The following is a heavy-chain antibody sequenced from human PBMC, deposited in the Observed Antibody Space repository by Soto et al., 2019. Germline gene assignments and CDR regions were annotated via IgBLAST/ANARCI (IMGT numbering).Heavy chain of an antibody. V-gene: IGHV4-34*01. D-gene: IGHD3-10*01. Sequence: PSETRSLTCAVYGGPFSGYYWNWIRQPPGKGLEWIGEINHSGSTNYNPSLKSRVTISVDTSKNQFSLKLSSVTAADTAVYYCARVSGIYYYGMDVWGQGTTVT. CDR3: ARVSGIYYYGMDV. CDR2: INHSGST. CDR1: GGPFSGYY. J-gene: IGHJ6*02.